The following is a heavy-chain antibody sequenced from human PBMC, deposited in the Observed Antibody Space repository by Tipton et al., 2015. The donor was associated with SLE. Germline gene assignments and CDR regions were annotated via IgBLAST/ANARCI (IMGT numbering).Heavy chain of an antibody. CDR1: GFTVSSNY. CDR3: ARDSIVVVPAAPSGMDV. D-gene: IGHD2-2*01. J-gene: IGHJ6*04. Sequence: SLRLSCAASGFTVSSNYMSWVRQAPGKGLEWVSVIYSGGSTYYADSVKGRFTISRDNSKNTLYLQMNSLRAEDTAVYYCARDSIVVVPAAPSGMDVWGKGTTVTVSS. V-gene: IGHV3-66*02. CDR2: IYSGGST.